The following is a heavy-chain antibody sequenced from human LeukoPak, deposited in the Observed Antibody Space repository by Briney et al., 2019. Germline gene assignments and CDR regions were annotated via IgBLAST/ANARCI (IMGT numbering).Heavy chain of an antibody. Sequence: GGSLRLSCAASGLTFSSYSMNWVRQAPGKGLEWVSSISSSSSYIYYADSVKGRFTISRDNAKNSLYLQMNSLRAEDTAVYYCASHPRYYYDSSVGAFDIWGQGTMVTVSS. D-gene: IGHD3-22*01. CDR2: ISSSSSYI. CDR1: GLTFSSYS. J-gene: IGHJ3*02. CDR3: ASHPRYYYDSSVGAFDI. V-gene: IGHV3-21*01.